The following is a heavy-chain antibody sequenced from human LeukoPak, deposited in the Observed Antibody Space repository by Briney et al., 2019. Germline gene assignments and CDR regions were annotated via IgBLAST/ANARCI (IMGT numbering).Heavy chain of an antibody. CDR3: ARGGTTVTHRSPNWFDP. CDR2: INPNSGGT. V-gene: IGHV1-2*04. Sequence: ASVTVSCKASGYTFTGYYMHWVRQAPGQGLEWMGWINPNSGGTNYAQKFQGWVTMTRDTSISTAYMELSRLRSDDTAVYYCARGGTTVTHRSPNWFDPWGQGTLVTVSS. J-gene: IGHJ5*02. D-gene: IGHD4-17*01. CDR1: GYTFTGYY.